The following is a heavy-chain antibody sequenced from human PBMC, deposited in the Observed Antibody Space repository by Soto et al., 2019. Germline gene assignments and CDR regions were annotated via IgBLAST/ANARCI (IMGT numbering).Heavy chain of an antibody. CDR3: ARGALRGGYCSGGSCY. Sequence: QVQLVQSGAEVKKPGASVKVSCKASGYTFTSYDINWVRQATGQGLEWMGWMNPNSGNTGYAQKFQGRVTMTRNTSISTAYMELSSLRSEDTAVYYCARGALRGGYCSGGSCYWGQGTLVTVSS. J-gene: IGHJ4*02. CDR2: MNPNSGNT. CDR1: GYTFTSYD. V-gene: IGHV1-8*01. D-gene: IGHD2-15*01.